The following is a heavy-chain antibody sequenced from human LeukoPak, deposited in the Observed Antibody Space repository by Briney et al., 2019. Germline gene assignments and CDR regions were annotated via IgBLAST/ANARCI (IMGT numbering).Heavy chain of an antibody. CDR3: ATDWRDSSSLDYYYYMDV. J-gene: IGHJ6*03. V-gene: IGHV3-53*01. CDR1: GFTVSSHY. D-gene: IGHD6-6*01. Sequence: GGSLRLSCAASGFTVSSHYMSWVRQAPGKGLEWVSVIYSGGSTYYADSVKGRFTISRDNSKNTLYLQMNSLRAEDTAVYYCATDWRDSSSLDYYYYMDVWGKGTTVTVSS. CDR2: IYSGGST.